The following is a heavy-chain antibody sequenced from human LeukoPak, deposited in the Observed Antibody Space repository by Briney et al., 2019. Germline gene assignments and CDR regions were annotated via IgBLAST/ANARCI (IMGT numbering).Heavy chain of an antibody. CDR2: IYYSGST. CDR1: GGSISSYF. Sequence: SETLSLTCTVSGGSISSYFWSWIRQPPGKGLEWIGYIYYSGSTNYNPSLKSRVTISVDTSKNQFSLKLSSVTAADTAVYYCATDYGGNSGGWFDPWGQGTLVTVSS. V-gene: IGHV4-59*12. D-gene: IGHD4-23*01. J-gene: IGHJ5*02. CDR3: ATDYGGNSGGWFDP.